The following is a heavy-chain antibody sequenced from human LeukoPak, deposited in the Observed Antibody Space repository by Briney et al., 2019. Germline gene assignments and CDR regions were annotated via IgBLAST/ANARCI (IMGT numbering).Heavy chain of an antibody. CDR1: GGTFSSYA. Sequence: SVTVSCKASGGTFSSYAISWVRQAPGQGLEWMGGIIPIFGTANYAQKFQGRVTITADESTSTAYMELSSLRSEDTAVYYCAREVRAVAGTLDYWGQGTLVTVSS. CDR2: IIPIFGTA. D-gene: IGHD6-19*01. J-gene: IGHJ4*02. CDR3: AREVRAVAGTLDY. V-gene: IGHV1-69*13.